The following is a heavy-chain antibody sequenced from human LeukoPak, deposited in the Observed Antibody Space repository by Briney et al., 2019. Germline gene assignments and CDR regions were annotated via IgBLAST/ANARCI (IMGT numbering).Heavy chain of an antibody. D-gene: IGHD6-19*01. Sequence: PGGSLRLSCAASGFTFSSYWMSWVRQAPGKGLERVANIKQDGSEKYYVDSVKGRFTISRDNAKNSLYLQMNSLRAEDTAVYYCARGRRAVNGKYYYFDYWGQGTLVTVSS. J-gene: IGHJ4*02. V-gene: IGHV3-7*01. CDR1: GFTFSSYW. CDR3: ARGRRAVNGKYYYFDY. CDR2: IKQDGSEK.